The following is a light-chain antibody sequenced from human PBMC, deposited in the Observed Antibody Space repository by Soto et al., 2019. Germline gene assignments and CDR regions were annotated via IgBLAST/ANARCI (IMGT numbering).Light chain of an antibody. CDR2: GAS. Sequence: EIVLTQSPGTLSLSPGERATLSCRASQSVSSSYLAWYQQKPGQAPRLLIYGASIRATGIPDRFSGSGSGKDFTLTISRLEPEDVALYYCQQYSTSQSFGQGTKVEIK. V-gene: IGKV3-20*01. J-gene: IGKJ1*01. CDR1: QSVSSSY. CDR3: QQYSTSQS.